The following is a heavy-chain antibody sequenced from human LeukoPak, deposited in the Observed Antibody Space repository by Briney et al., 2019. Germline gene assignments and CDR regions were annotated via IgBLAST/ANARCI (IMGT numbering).Heavy chain of an antibody. CDR1: GFTFSSYA. J-gene: IGHJ6*02. CDR3: ASQGGLLWFGELSGGMDV. V-gene: IGHV3-30-3*01. CDR2: ISYDGSNK. Sequence: GGSLRLSCAASGFTFSSYAMNWVRQAPGKGLEWVAFISYDGSNKYYADSVKGRFTISRDNSKNTLYLQVNSLRAEDTAVYYCASQGGLLWFGELSGGMDVWGQGTTVTVSS. D-gene: IGHD3-10*01.